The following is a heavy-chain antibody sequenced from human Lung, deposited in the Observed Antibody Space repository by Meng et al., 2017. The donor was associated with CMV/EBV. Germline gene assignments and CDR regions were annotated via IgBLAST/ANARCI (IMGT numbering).Heavy chain of an antibody. V-gene: IGHV1-69*05. CDR1: GCTFSSYA. Sequence: SVKVSXKASGCTFSSYAISWVRQAAGQGLEWMGGSFPIFGTANYGQKFQGRVTNTTDESRSTANMELSSLRSEETDVYYCARDSPITIFEVVQSPWFDPWGQGTXV. J-gene: IGHJ5*02. D-gene: IGHD3-3*01. CDR3: ARDSPITIFEVVQSPWFDP. CDR2: SFPIFGTA.